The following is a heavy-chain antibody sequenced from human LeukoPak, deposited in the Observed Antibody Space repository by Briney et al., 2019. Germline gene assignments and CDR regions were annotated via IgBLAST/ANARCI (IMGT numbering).Heavy chain of an antibody. CDR1: XGSFSGYY. CDR3: ARXRXYSYGDY. Sequence: CAVYXGSFSGYYWSWIRQPPGKGLEWIGEINHSGSTNYNPSLKSRVTISVDTSKNQFSLKLSSVTAAGTAVYYCARXRXYSYGDYWGQGTLVTVSS. V-gene: IGHV4-34*01. J-gene: IGHJ4*02. CDR2: INHSGST. D-gene: IGHD5-18*01.